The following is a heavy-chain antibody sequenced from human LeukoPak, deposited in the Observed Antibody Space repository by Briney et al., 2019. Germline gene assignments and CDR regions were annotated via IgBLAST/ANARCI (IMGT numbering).Heavy chain of an antibody. CDR2: VSGSGDRM. D-gene: IGHD6-13*01. V-gene: IGHV3-23*01. CDR1: GFTSSSYA. J-gene: IGHJ4*02. CDR3: AKAAAAPGFDF. Sequence: PGGSLRLSCAASGFTSSSYALNWVRQAPGKGLEWVATVSGSGDRMYHAVSVRGRFTISRDNSKNTIYLQMNSLRAEDTALYYCAKAAAAPGFDFWGQGTLVTVSS.